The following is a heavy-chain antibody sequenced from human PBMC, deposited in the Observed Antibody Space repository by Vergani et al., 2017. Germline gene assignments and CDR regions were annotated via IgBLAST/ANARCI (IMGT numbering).Heavy chain of an antibody. CDR2: IYYSGST. D-gene: IGHD1-26*01. Sequence: QEQLQESGPRLLKPSQTLSLTCTVSGGSISSGDDYWSWIRQPPGKGLEWIGYIYYSGSTYYNPSLKSRVSISVDTSKNQFSLKLSSVTAADTAVYYCARDRKDVGDWYFDLWGRGTKVTVSS. V-gene: IGHV4-30-4*01. CDR3: ARDRKDVGDWYFDL. CDR1: GGSISSGDDY. J-gene: IGHJ2*01.